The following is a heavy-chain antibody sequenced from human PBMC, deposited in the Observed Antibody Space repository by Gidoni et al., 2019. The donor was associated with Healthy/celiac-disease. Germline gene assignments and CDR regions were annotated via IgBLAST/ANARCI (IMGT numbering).Heavy chain of an antibody. CDR2: ISSSSSYI. CDR1: GCTFRSYS. V-gene: IGHV3-21*01. Sequence: EVQLVESGGGRVKPGGSLRLACAASGCTFRSYSMNWVRQAPGKVLEWVSSISSSSSYIYYADSVKGRFTISRDNAKNSLYLQMNSLRAEDTAVYYCARDVYYYYGMDVWGKGTTVTVSS. J-gene: IGHJ6*04. CDR3: ARDVYYYYGMDV.